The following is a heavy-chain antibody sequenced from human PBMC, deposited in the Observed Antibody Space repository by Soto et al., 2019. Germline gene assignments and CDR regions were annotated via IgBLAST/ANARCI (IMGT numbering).Heavy chain of an antibody. CDR3: AKDAWGGVRPGYGYFDY. D-gene: IGHD3-3*01. J-gene: IGHJ4*02. CDR2: INSSGGST. Sequence: GGSLRLSCAASGFTFSSYWMHWVRQAPGKGLVWVSRINSSGGSTSYADSVKGRFTISRDNSKNTLYLQMNSLRAEDTAVYYCAKDAWGGVRPGYGYFDYWGQGTLVTVSS. CDR1: GFTFSSYW. V-gene: IGHV3-74*01.